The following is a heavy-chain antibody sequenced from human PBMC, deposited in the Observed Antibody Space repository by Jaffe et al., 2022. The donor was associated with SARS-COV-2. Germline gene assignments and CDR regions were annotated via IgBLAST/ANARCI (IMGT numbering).Heavy chain of an antibody. J-gene: IGHJ4*02. V-gene: IGHV4-59*01. D-gene: IGHD3-22*01. Sequence: QVQLQESGPGLVKPSETLSLTCTVSGGSISSYYWSWIRQPPGKGLEWIGYIYYSGSTNYNPSLKSRVTISVDTSKNQFSLKLSSVTAADTAVYYCARGYYDSSGLIIGDYWGQGTLVTVSS. CDR1: GGSISSYY. CDR3: ARGYYDSSGLIIGDY. CDR2: IYYSGST.